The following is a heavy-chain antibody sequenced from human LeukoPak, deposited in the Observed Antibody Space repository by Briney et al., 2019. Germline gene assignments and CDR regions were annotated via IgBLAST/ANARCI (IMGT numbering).Heavy chain of an antibody. V-gene: IGHV3-53*01. CDR1: GFTVSSNY. Sequence: TGGSLRLSCAASGFTVSSNYMSWVRQAPGKGLEWVSVIYSGGSTYYTDSVKGRFTISRDNSKNTLYLQMNSLRAEDTAVYYCARDGYCSGGSCYHWRYFDYWGQGTLVTVSS. D-gene: IGHD2-15*01. CDR2: IYSGGST. J-gene: IGHJ4*02. CDR3: ARDGYCSGGSCYHWRYFDY.